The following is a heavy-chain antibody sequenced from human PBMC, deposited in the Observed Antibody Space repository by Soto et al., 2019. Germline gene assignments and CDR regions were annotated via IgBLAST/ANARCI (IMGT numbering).Heavy chain of an antibody. CDR2: VDPEDGET. Sequence: GASVKVSCKVSGYTFTDYYMHWVQQAPGKGLEWMGLVDPEDGETIYAEKFQGRVTITADTSTDTAYMELSSLRSEDTAVYYCARDMVRGVLYYYYGMDVWGQGTTVTVSS. CDR3: ARDMVRGVLYYYYGMDV. J-gene: IGHJ6*02. V-gene: IGHV1-69-2*01. CDR1: GYTFTDYY. D-gene: IGHD3-10*01.